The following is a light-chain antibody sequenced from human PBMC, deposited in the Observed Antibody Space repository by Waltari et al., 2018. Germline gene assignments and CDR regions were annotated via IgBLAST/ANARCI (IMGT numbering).Light chain of an antibody. CDR2: QDT. CDR3: QAWDSTTVV. V-gene: IGLV3-1*01. Sequence: SYELTQPPSVSVSPAQSALLTPSGETLGDHSPYWYQHKPGQSPVLVIYQDTKRPSGIPERFSGSNSGNTATLTISVTQAMDEADYYCQAWDSTTVVFGGGTKLTVL. CDR1: TLGDHS. J-gene: IGLJ2*01.